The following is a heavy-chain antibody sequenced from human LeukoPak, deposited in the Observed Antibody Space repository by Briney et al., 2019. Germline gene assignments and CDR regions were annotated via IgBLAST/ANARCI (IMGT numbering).Heavy chain of an antibody. Sequence: GGSLRLTCAASGFTFRTFSMNWVRQAPGKGLEWLSYISSGSSPIYYADSVKGRFTISRDNAKNSLYLQMNSLRAEDTAVYYCARVAGLQARVRGLAYYYYGMDVWGQGTTVTVSS. CDR3: ARVAGLQARVRGLAYYYYGMDV. CDR1: GFTFRTFS. D-gene: IGHD3-10*01. J-gene: IGHJ6*02. CDR2: ISSGSSPI. V-gene: IGHV3-48*04.